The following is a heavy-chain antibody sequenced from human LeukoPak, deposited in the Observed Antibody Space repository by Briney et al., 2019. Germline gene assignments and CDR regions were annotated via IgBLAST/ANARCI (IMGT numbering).Heavy chain of an antibody. Sequence: GGSLRLSCVASGFTFSTYAMSWVRQAPGKGLEWVSSASDSGTTYYADSVKGRFTVSRDNSKNTLCLQMSSLRVEDTAVYYCARDAYYYDSGDYYSWFDPWGQGTLVTVSS. J-gene: IGHJ5*02. CDR1: GFTFSTYA. V-gene: IGHV3-23*01. D-gene: IGHD3-22*01. CDR2: ASDSGTT. CDR3: ARDAYYYDSGDYYSWFDP.